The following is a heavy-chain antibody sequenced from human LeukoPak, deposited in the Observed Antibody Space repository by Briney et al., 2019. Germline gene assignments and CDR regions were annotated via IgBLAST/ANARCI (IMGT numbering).Heavy chain of an antibody. D-gene: IGHD6-13*01. CDR3: AKISSSWYSDAFDI. Sequence: GESLKISCNGSGYRFTSYWIGWGRQMPGKGLGWMGIIYAGGSDTRYSPSFQGQVTMSADKSISTAYLQWSSLKASDTAMYYCAKISSSWYSDAFDIWGQGTMVTVSS. CDR1: GYRFTSYW. CDR2: IYAGGSDT. J-gene: IGHJ3*02. V-gene: IGHV5-51*01.